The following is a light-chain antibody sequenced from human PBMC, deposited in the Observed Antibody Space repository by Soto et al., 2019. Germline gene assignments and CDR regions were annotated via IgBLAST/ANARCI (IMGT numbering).Light chain of an antibody. CDR2: EVS. V-gene: IGLV2-8*01. CDR3: TSYGGSSSNHVV. J-gene: IGLJ2*01. Sequence: QSALTQPPSASGSPGQSVSISCTATSRDVGVNKYVSWYQQHPGKAPKVMIYEVSKRPSGVPDRFSGSMSGNTASLTVSGLQAEDEADYYCTSYGGSSSNHVVSGGGTKLTVL. CDR1: SRDVGVNKY.